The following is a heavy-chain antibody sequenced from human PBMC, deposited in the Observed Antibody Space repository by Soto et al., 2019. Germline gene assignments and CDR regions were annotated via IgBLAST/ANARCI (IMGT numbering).Heavy chain of an antibody. Sequence: GESLKISCHGAGYTFTVHWIRWVRQMPGKGLEWMGRIDPSDSYTDYSPTVQGHVTMSADKSINTAYLQWSSLQASDTAVYYCTRHTGYDSSLDYWGQGTLVTVSS. CDR2: IDPSDSYT. CDR1: GYTFTVHW. V-gene: IGHV5-10-1*01. D-gene: IGHD5-12*01. J-gene: IGHJ4*02. CDR3: TRHTGYDSSLDY.